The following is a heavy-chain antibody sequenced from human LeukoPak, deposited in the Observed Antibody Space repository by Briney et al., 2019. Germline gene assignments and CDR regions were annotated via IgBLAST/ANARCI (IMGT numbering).Heavy chain of an antibody. CDR3: ASGSSIVGATRPFDY. CDR2: INPNSGGT. J-gene: IGHJ4*02. V-gene: IGHV1-2*02. D-gene: IGHD1-26*01. CDR1: GYTFTGYY. Sequence: GASVKVSCKASGYTFTGYYMHWVRQAPGQGLEWMRRINPNSGGTNYAQKFQGRVTMTRDTSISTAYMELSRLRSDDTAVYYCASGSSIVGATRPFDYWGQGTLVTVSS.